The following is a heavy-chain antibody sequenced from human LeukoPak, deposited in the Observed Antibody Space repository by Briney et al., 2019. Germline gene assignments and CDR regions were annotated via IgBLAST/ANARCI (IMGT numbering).Heavy chain of an antibody. V-gene: IGHV1-2*02. D-gene: IGHD3-10*01. CDR2: INPNSGGT. CDR1: GYTFTGYY. CDR3: ARGGNRGFAYNWFDP. Sequence: VASVKVSCKASGYTFTGYYMHWVRQAPGQGLEWMGWINPNSGGTNYAQKFQGSVTMTRDTSISTAYMELSRLRSDDTAVYYCARGGNRGFAYNWFDPWGQGTLVTVSS. J-gene: IGHJ5*02.